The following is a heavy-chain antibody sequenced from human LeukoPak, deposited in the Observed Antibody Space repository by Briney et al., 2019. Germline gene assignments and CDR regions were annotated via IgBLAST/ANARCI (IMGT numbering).Heavy chain of an antibody. Sequence: SVKVSCKASGGTFSSYAISWVRQAPGQGLEWMGGIIPIFGTANYAQKFQGRVTITADKSTSTAYMELSSLRSEDTAVYYCARGETYYYDSSGYSNPKDYYYYYYMDVWGKGTTVTVSS. D-gene: IGHD3-22*01. V-gene: IGHV1-69*06. CDR2: IIPIFGTA. CDR3: ARGETYYYDSSGYSNPKDYYYYYYMDV. J-gene: IGHJ6*03. CDR1: GGTFSSYA.